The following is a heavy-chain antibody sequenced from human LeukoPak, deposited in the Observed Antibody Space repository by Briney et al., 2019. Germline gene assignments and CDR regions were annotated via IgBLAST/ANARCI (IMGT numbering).Heavy chain of an antibody. CDR1: GFTFSTYG. CDR2: IRYDGSNK. Sequence: GGSLRLSCAASGFTFSTYGMHWVRQAPGKGLEWVAFIRYDGSNKYYADSVKGRFTISRDNSKNTLYLQMNSLRAEDTAVYYCAKGNRDGYNYADYWGQGTLVTLCS. J-gene: IGHJ4*02. V-gene: IGHV3-30*02. CDR3: AKGNRDGYNYADY. D-gene: IGHD5-24*01.